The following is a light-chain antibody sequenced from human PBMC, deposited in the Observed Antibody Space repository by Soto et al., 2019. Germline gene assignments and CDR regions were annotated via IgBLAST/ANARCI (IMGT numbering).Light chain of an antibody. CDR1: QSINSF. CDR2: TAS. V-gene: IGKV1-39*01. CDR3: QQSYSAPWT. J-gene: IGKJ1*01. Sequence: DIQMTQSPHSLSASVGDRVTITCRASQSINSFLNWYQQRPGKVPRLLIFTASNLQSGVPSRFSGSGSGTHFTLNISRLQPEEFATYYCQQSYSAPWTFGQGTKVE.